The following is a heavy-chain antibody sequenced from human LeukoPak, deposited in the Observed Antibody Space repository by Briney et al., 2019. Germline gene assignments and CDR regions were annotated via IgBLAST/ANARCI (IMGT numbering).Heavy chain of an antibody. CDR1: GGSISSGSYY. Sequence: SETLSLTCTVSGGSISSGSYYWSWIRQPAGKGLEWIGRIYTSGSTNYNPSLKSRVTISVDTSKNQFSLKLSSVTAADTAVYYCARVTRGYGGCPGANWFDPWGQGTLVTVSS. D-gene: IGHD4-23*01. CDR2: IYTSGST. CDR3: ARVTRGYGGCPGANWFDP. V-gene: IGHV4-61*02. J-gene: IGHJ5*02.